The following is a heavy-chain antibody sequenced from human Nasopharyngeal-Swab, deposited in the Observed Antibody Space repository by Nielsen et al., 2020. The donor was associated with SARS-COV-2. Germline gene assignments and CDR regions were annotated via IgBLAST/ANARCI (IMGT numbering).Heavy chain of an antibody. CDR3: AREQMGRGDGKYYYWYMDV. CDR2: IKQSGNT. Sequence: SETLSLTCVVSGGSISSSYWWSWVRQPPGKGLEWVGEIKQSGNTNYNPSLKSRITISIDKSKNQFSLNLSSVTAADTAVYYCAREQMGRGDGKYYYWYMDVWGKGTTVTVSS. CDR1: GGSISSSYW. V-gene: IGHV4/OR15-8*02. J-gene: IGHJ6*03. D-gene: IGHD3-10*01.